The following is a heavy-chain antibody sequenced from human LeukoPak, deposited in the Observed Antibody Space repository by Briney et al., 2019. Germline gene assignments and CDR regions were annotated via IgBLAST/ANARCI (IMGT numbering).Heavy chain of an antibody. J-gene: IGHJ6*04. Sequence: SETLSLTCTVSGGSVISGSYCWSWIRQPPGKGLEWIGYISYSGSANDNPSLTSRVSISVDTSKNQFSLKLSSVTAADTAVYYCARGGCSGGSCYPPFAYYYYGMDVWGKGTTVTVSS. CDR3: ARGGCSGGSCYPPFAYYYYGMDV. CDR1: GGSVISGSYC. CDR2: ISYSGSA. V-gene: IGHV4-61*01. D-gene: IGHD2-15*01.